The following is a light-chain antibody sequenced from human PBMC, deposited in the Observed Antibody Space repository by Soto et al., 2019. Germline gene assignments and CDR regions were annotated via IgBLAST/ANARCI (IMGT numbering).Light chain of an antibody. CDR2: GAS. Sequence: EIVLTQSPGTLSLSPGERATLSCRASRSVSSSYLAWYQQKPGQAPRLLIYGASSRATGIADRFSGSGSGTDFTLTISRLEPEDFAVYYFQQYGSSPPYTFGQGTKLEIK. CDR1: RSVSSSY. J-gene: IGKJ2*01. V-gene: IGKV3-20*01. CDR3: QQYGSSPPYT.